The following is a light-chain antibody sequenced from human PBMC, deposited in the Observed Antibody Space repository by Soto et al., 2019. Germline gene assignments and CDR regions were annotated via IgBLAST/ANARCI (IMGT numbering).Light chain of an antibody. CDR2: KAS. CDR1: QSISSW. Sequence: LQVTQSPSTLSASVEHRVTITFRASQSISSWLAWYQQKPGKAPKLLIYKASSLESGAPSRFSGSGSGTEFTLTISSLQPDDFATYYCQQYNSYGTFGQGTKVDI. J-gene: IGKJ1*01. V-gene: IGKV1-5*03. CDR3: QQYNSYGT.